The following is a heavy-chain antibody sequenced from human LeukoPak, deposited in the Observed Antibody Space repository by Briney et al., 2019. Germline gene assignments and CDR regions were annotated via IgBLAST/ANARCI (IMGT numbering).Heavy chain of an antibody. J-gene: IGHJ4*02. CDR1: GDSFSSNSYY. Sequence: SETLSLTCTVSGDSFSSNSYYWAWIRQPPGKGLECIGGIQYSGSTYFNPSLKSRVTISVDTSKNQFSLKLSSVTAADTAVYYCAKGPYYYDSSGYGDWGQGTLVTVSS. V-gene: IGHV4-39*07. CDR2: IQYSGST. CDR3: AKGPYYYDSSGYGD. D-gene: IGHD3-22*01.